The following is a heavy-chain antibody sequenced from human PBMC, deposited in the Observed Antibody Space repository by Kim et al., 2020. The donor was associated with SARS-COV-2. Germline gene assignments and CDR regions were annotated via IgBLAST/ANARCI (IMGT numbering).Heavy chain of an antibody. Sequence: TKFSQQCQGGFTLTRDTSANTASMELSSLGSEDTAVYYCARDLFHTGFDYWGQGTLVAVSS. V-gene: IGHV1-3*01. CDR2: T. J-gene: IGHJ4*02. CDR3: ARDLFHTGFDY. D-gene: IGHD2-8*02.